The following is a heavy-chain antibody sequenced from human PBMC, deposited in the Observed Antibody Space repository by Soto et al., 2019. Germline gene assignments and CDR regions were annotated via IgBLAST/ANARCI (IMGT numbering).Heavy chain of an antibody. D-gene: IGHD5-12*01. J-gene: IGHJ4*02. CDR1: GGSISSYY. V-gene: IGHV4-59*01. CDR3: ARAYGGYADY. CDR2: IYYSGST. Sequence: SETLSLTCTVSGGSISSYYWSWIRQPPGKGLEWIGYIYYSGSTNYNPSLKSRVTISVDTSKNQFSLKLSSVTAAGTAVYYCARAYGGYADYWGQGALVTVSS.